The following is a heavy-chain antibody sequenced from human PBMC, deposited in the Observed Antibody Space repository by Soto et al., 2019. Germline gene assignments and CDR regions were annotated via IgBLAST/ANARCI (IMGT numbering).Heavy chain of an antibody. D-gene: IGHD3-10*01. CDR3: ARELQLLLFGESKGVLYYMDV. CDR2: ISAYNGNT. J-gene: IGHJ6*03. V-gene: IGHV1-18*01. Sequence: QVQLVQSGAEVKKPGASVKVSCKASGYTFTSYGISWVRQAPGQGLEWMGWISAYNGNTNYAQKLQGRVTMTTDTPTSTAYMELRSLRSDDTAVYYCARELQLLLFGESKGVLYYMDVWGKGTTVTVSS. CDR1: GYTFTSYG.